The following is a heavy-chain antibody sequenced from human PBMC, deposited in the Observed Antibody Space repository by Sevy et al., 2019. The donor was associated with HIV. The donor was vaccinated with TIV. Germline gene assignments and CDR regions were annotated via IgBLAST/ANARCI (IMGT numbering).Heavy chain of an antibody. J-gene: IGHJ3*02. CDR1: GYTFTGYY. D-gene: IGHD3-22*01. V-gene: IGHV1-2*02. CDR2: INPNSGGT. Sequence: ASVKVSCKASGYTFTGYYMHWVRQAPGQGLEWMGWINPNSGGTNYAQKFQGRVTMTRDTSISTAYMGLSRLRSDDTAVYYCAKYSSSWTTYYYDSSGFHDAFDIWGQGTMVTVSS. CDR3: AKYSSSWTTYYYDSSGFHDAFDI.